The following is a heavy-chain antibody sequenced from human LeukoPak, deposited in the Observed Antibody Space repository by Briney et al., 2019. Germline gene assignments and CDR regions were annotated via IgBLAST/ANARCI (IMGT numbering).Heavy chain of an antibody. J-gene: IGHJ3*02. CDR1: GGAFSSYY. CDR3: ARVRSGNSRAFDI. CDR2: IYYSGST. V-gene: IGHV4-59*01. Sequence: PSETLSLTCTVSGGAFSSYYWSWIRQPPGKGLEWIGYIYYSGSTNYNPSLKSRVTISVDTSKNQFSLKLSSVTAADTAVYYCARVRSGNSRAFDIWGQGTMVTVSS. D-gene: IGHD3-10*01.